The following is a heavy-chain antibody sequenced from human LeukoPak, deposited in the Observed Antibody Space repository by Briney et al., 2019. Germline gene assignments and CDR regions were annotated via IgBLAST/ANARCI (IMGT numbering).Heavy chain of an antibody. CDR1: GFTFSDYY. V-gene: IGHV3-11*01. Sequence: GGSLRLSCAASGFTFSDYYMSWIRQAPGKGLEWVSYISSSGSTIYYADSVKGRFTISRDNAKNSLYLQMNSLRAEDTAVYYCARDRLRIFGVVTYMFDYWGQGTLASVSS. CDR2: ISSSGSTI. CDR3: ARDRLRIFGVVTYMFDY. D-gene: IGHD3-3*01. J-gene: IGHJ4*02.